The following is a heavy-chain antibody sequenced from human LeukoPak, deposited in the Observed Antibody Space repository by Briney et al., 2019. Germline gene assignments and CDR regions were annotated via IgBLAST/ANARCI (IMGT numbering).Heavy chain of an antibody. CDR3: TTEGTRNLGYCSGGNCYARDAFDI. D-gene: IGHD2-15*01. CDR1: GFTFSDHY. Sequence: GGSLRLSCAASGFTFSDHYMDWVRQAPGKGLEWVGRIKSKIDGGTTDYAAPVKGRFTISRDDSKNTLYLQMNSLKTEDTAVYYCTTEGTRNLGYCSGGNCYARDAFDIWGQGTMVTVSS. J-gene: IGHJ3*02. CDR2: IKSKIDGGTT. V-gene: IGHV3-15*01.